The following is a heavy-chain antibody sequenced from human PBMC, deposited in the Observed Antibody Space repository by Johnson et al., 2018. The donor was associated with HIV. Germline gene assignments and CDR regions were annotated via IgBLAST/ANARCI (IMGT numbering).Heavy chain of an antibody. CDR2: ISYDGSNK. CDR3: AKEQSVVVIGIGAFDI. D-gene: IGHD3-22*01. CDR1: EFTFSSYA. Sequence: QMLLVESGGGVVQPGRSLRLSCAASEFTFSSYAMHWVRQAPGKGLEWVAVISYDGSNKYYADSVKGRFTISRDNSKNTLYLQMNSLRAEDTAVYYCAKEQSVVVIGIGAFDIWGQGTMVTVSS. J-gene: IGHJ3*02. V-gene: IGHV3-30-3*01.